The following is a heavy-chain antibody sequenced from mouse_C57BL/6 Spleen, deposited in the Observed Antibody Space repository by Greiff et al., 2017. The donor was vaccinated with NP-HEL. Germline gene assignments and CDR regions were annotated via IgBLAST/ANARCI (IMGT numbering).Heavy chain of an antibody. Sequence: VQVVESDAELVKPGASVKISCKVSGYTFTDHTIHWLKQRPEQGLDWIGYIYPRAGSTKYNEKCKGKATLTADKSSSTAYMQLNSLKAEDSAVYFCARTGYGSSYWGQGTTHTVAS. V-gene: IGHV1-78*01. D-gene: IGHD1-1*01. CDR3: ARTGYGSSY. J-gene: IGHJ2*01. CDR1: GYTFTDHT. CDR2: IYPRAGST.